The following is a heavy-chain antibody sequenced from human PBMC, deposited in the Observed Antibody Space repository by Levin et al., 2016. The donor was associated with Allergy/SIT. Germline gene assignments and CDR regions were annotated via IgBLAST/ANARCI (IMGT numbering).Heavy chain of an antibody. D-gene: IGHD3-22*01. J-gene: IGHJ5*02. CDR3: ARVGLPYYYDSSGYYSDRWFDP. Sequence: LRLSCTVSGGSISSGGYYWSWIRQHPGKGLEWIGYIYYSGSTYYNPSLKSRVTISVDTSKNQFSLKLSSVTAADTAVYYCARVGLPYYYDSSGYYSDRWFDPWGQGTLVTSPQ. CDR1: GGSISSGGYY. V-gene: IGHV4-31*03. CDR2: IYYSGST.